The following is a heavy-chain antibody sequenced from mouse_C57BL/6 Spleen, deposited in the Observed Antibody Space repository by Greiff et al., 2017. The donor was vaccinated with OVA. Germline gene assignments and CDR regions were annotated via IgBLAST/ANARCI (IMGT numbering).Heavy chain of an antibody. Sequence: QVKLQQPGAELVKPGASVKMSCKASGYTFTSYWITWVKQRPGKGLEWIGDLYPGSGSTNYNEKFKSQATLTVDTSSSTAYMQLSSLTSEDSAVYYCARPVGSFYAMDYWGQGTSVTVSS. CDR3: ARPVGSFYAMDY. CDR1: GYTFTSYW. J-gene: IGHJ4*01. D-gene: IGHD1-1*01. V-gene: IGHV1-55*01. CDR2: LYPGSGST.